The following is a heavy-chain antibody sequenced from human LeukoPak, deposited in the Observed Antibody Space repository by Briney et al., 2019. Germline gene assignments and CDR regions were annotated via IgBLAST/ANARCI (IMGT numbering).Heavy chain of an antibody. CDR3: ARDQQQGVVRGVISYYFDY. J-gene: IGHJ4*02. CDR1: GFTVSSNY. Sequence: GRSLRLSCAASGFTVSSNYMSWVRQAPGKGLEWVSVIYSGGSTYYADSVKGRFTISRDNSKNTLYLQMNSLRAEDTAVYYCARDQQQGVVRGVISYYFDYWGQGTLVTVSS. CDR2: IYSGGST. V-gene: IGHV3-53*05. D-gene: IGHD3-10*01.